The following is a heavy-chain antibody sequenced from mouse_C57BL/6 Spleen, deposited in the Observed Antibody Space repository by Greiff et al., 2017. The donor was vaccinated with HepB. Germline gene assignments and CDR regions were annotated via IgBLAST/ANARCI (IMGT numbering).Heavy chain of an antibody. J-gene: IGHJ1*03. V-gene: IGHV5-16*01. CDR2: INYDGSST. CDR1: GFTFSDYY. CDR3: ARDRYSNGYSYFDV. D-gene: IGHD2-5*01. Sequence: EVHLVESEGGLVQPGSSMKLSCTASGFTFSDYYMAWVRQVPEKGLEWVANINYDGSSTYYLDSLKSRFIISRDNAKNILYLQMSSLKSEDTATYYCARDRYSNGYSYFDVWGTGTTVTVSS.